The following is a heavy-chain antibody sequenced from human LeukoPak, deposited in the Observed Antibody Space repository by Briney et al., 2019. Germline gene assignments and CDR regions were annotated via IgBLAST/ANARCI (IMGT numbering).Heavy chain of an antibody. Sequence: GGSLRLSCAASGFTFSSYAMSWVRQAPGKGLEWVSALTGTGGSTYYVASVKGQFTVSRDNSRNTLYLQMGSLRAEDSAMYYCAKVRDTRDWYKDAFDVWGKGTRVTVSS. CDR2: LTGTGGST. V-gene: IGHV3-23*01. CDR3: AKVRDTRDWYKDAFDV. J-gene: IGHJ3*01. D-gene: IGHD6-19*01. CDR1: GFTFSSYA.